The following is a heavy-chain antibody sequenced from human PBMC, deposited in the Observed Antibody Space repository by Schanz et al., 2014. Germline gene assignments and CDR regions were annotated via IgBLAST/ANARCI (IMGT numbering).Heavy chain of an antibody. J-gene: IGHJ3*02. CDR1: GYTFSSYG. CDR2: INGYNGHT. D-gene: IGHD5-12*01. Sequence: QVQLVQSVAEVKKPGASVKVSCKASGYTFSSYGITWVRQAPGQGLEWMGWINGYNGHTLYAQKFQGRVTMTTDTSTSTSYMELTGLRFDDTAVYYCARGGGPEDVFDIWGQGAMVTVSS. CDR3: ARGGGPEDVFDI. V-gene: IGHV1-18*01.